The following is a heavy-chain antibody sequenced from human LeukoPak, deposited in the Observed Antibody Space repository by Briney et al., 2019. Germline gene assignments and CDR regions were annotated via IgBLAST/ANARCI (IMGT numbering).Heavy chain of an antibody. V-gene: IGHV4-39*07. J-gene: IGHJ5*02. Sequence: SETLSLTCTVSGGSISSSSYYWGWIRQPPGKGLEWIGSIYYSGSTYYNPSLKSRVTISVDTSKDQFSLKLSSVTAADTAVYYCATPKLPLGYCSGGSCYSAWFDPWGQGTLVTVSS. D-gene: IGHD2-15*01. CDR3: ATPKLPLGYCSGGSCYSAWFDP. CDR2: IYYSGST. CDR1: GGSISSSSYY.